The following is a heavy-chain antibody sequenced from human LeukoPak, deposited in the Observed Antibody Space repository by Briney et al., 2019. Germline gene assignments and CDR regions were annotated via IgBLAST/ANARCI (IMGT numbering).Heavy chain of an antibody. V-gene: IGHV1-8*01. CDR2: MNPNSGNT. J-gene: IGHJ6*02. Sequence: GASVKVSCKASGYTFTSYDINWVRQATGQGLEWMGWMNPNSGNTGYAQKFQGRVTMTRNTSISTAYMELSSLRSEDTAVYYCARAPPYCSSTSCYSGLDRTYYYYYYGMDVWGQGTTVTVSS. D-gene: IGHD2-2*01. CDR3: ARAPPYCSSTSCYSGLDRTYYYYYYGMDV. CDR1: GYTFTSYD.